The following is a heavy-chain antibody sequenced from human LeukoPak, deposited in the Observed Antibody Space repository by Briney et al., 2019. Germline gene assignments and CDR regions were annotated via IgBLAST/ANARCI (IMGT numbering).Heavy chain of an antibody. D-gene: IGHD3-22*01. V-gene: IGHV3-7*01. Sequence: GGSLRLSCAASGFTVSSNYMSWVRQAPGKGLEWVANMKGDGSEKYYVDSVKGRFTISRDNAKNSLYLQMNGLRAEDTAVYYCARDSVLGWFYYDSSGLFDSWGQGTLVTVSS. CDR1: GFTVSSNY. J-gene: IGHJ4*02. CDR3: ARDSVLGWFYYDSSGLFDS. CDR2: MKGDGSEK.